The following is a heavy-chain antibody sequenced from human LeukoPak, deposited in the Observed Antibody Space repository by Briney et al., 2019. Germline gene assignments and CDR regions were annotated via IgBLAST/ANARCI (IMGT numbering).Heavy chain of an antibody. CDR3: ARQDGNSEFYFDS. D-gene: IGHD4-23*01. Sequence: GESLKISCQSSGHNFIYYWIAWVRQMPGRGLEWMGIIYPGDSDTRYSPPFQGQVTISADKSLSTAFLQLKSLKASDTAMYYCARQDGNSEFYFDSWGQGTLVTVSS. V-gene: IGHV5-51*01. J-gene: IGHJ4*02. CDR1: GHNFIYYW. CDR2: IYPGDSDT.